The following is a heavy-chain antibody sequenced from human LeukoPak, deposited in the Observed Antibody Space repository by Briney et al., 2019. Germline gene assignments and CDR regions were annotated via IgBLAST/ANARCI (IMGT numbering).Heavy chain of an antibody. CDR1: GGSFSGYY. D-gene: IGHD6-19*01. J-gene: IGHJ6*02. CDR2: INHSGST. V-gene: IGHV4-34*01. CDR3: ARDDGQWVDPPGGYYYYGMDV. Sequence: SETLSLTCAVYGGSFSGYYWSWIRQPPGKGLEWIGEINHSGSTNYNPSLKSRVTISVDTSKNQFSLKLSSVTAADTAVYYCARDDGQWVDPPGGYYYYGMDVWGQGTTVTVSS.